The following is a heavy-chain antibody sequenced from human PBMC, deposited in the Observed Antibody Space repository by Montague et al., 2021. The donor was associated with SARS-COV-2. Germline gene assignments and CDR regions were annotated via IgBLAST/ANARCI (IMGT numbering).Heavy chain of an antibody. D-gene: IGHD3-10*01. CDR2: IYYSGNS. V-gene: IGHV4-59*01. Sequence: SETLSLTCTVSGGSISNYYWNWIRQPPGKGLEWIGYIYYSGNSNYNPSLKSRVNISVDTSNNLVSLRLNSVTAADTAVYYCARGPPGGGYYYYGMDVWGQGTTVTVSS. CDR1: GGSISNYY. J-gene: IGHJ6*02. CDR3: ARGPPGGGYYYYGMDV.